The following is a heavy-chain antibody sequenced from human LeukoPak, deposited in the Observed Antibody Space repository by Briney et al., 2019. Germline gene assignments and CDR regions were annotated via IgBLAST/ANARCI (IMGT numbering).Heavy chain of an antibody. J-gene: IGHJ4*02. CDR2: IKQDGSEK. CDR3: TTKVIRGNSGDDYDD. Sequence: GGSLRLSCAASGFTFSSYWMSWVRQAPGKGLEWVANIKQDGSEKYYVDSVKGRFTISRDNAKNSLYLQVNSLRAEDTAVYYCTTKVIRGNSGDDYDDWGQGTLVTVSS. CDR1: GFTFSSYW. V-gene: IGHV3-7*03. D-gene: IGHD5-12*01.